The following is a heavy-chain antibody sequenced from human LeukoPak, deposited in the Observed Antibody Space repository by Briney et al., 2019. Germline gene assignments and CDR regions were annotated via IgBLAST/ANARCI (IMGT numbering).Heavy chain of an antibody. CDR2: ISGSGGST. V-gene: IGHV3-23*01. CDR1: GFTFNNYA. CDR3: AKDDAAFSSSWYLN. D-gene: IGHD6-13*01. Sequence: GGSLRLSCAASGFTFNNYAMSWVRQAPGKGLEWVSAISGSGGSTYYADSVKGRFTISRDNSKNTLYLQMNSLRAEDTAVYYCAKDDAAFSSSWYLNWGQGTLVTVSS. J-gene: IGHJ4*02.